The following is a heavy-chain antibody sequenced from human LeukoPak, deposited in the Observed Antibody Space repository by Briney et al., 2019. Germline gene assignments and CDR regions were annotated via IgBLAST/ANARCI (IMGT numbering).Heavy chain of an antibody. CDR2: VSSDGRNA. Sequence: GGSLRLSCAASGFTFSSYGMDWVRQAPGMALEWVAGVSSDGRNAFYEDSVKGRFSISRDNSNNTLYLQLNSLRVEDTAVYYCAKGSGSYDYFDYWGQGALVSVS. J-gene: IGHJ4*02. CDR3: AKGSGSYDYFDY. V-gene: IGHV3-30*19. CDR1: GFTFSSYG. D-gene: IGHD1-26*01.